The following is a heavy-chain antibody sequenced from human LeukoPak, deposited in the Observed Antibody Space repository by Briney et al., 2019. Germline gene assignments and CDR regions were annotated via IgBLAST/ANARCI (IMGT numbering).Heavy chain of an antibody. D-gene: IGHD1-26*01. CDR2: ISYDGSNK. Sequence: GGSLRLSCAASGFTFSSYAMHWVRQAPGKGLEWVAVISYDGSNKYYADSVKGRFIISRDNSKNTLYLQMNSLRVEDTAVYYCARVGEKWELLGDYYYYVDVWGKGTTVTVSS. V-gene: IGHV3-30-3*01. CDR1: GFTFSSYA. CDR3: ARVGEKWELLGDYYYYVDV. J-gene: IGHJ6*03.